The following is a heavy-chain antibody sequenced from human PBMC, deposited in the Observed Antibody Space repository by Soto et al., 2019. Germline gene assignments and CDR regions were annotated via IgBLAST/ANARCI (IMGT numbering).Heavy chain of an antibody. J-gene: IGHJ4*02. V-gene: IGHV2-5*02. D-gene: IGHD3-3*01. CDR1: GFSLSTSGVG. CDR2: IYWDDDK. Sequence: QITLKESGPTLVKPTQTLTLTCTFSGFSLSTSGVGVGWIRQPPGKALEWLALIYWDDDKRYSPSLKSRLTITKDTSKNQVVLTMTNMDPVDTATYYCAHSPITIFGVVRWGDFDYWGQGTLVTVSS. CDR3: AHSPITIFGVVRWGDFDY.